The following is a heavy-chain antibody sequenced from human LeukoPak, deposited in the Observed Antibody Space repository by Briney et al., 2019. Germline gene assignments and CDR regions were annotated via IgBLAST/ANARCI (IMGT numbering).Heavy chain of an antibody. J-gene: IGHJ3*02. CDR1: GYTXXGXY. CDR2: INPNSGDT. Sequence: SVKVSCKSSGYTXXGXYIHWVRQAPGQGLEWMGRINPNSGDTNYAQKFQGRVTMTRDTSISTVYMEQSRLRSDDTAVYYCASEADTDAFDIWGQGIMVTVSS. V-gene: IGHV1-2*06. CDR3: ASEADTDAFDI. D-gene: IGHD6-19*01.